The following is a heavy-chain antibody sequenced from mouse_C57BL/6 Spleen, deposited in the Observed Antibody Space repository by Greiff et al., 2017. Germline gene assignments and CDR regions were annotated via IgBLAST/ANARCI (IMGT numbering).Heavy chain of an antibody. CDR2: FYPGSGSI. D-gene: IGHD2-1*01. J-gene: IGHJ4*01. CDR3: ARHEEVLYHGGAMDY. V-gene: IGHV1-62-2*01. CDR1: GYTFTEYT. Sequence: QVQLQQSGAELVKPGASVKLSCKASGYTFTEYTIHWVKQRSGQGREWIGWFYPGSGSIKYNEKFKDKATLTADKSSSTVYMELSRVTSEDSAVYFGARHEEVLYHGGAMDYWGQGTSVTVSS.